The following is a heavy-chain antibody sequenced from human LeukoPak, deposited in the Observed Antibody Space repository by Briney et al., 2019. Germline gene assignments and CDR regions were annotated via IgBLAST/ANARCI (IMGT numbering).Heavy chain of an antibody. J-gene: IGHJ6*02. CDR3: ARQSDYIAAAGTDSDGMDV. Sequence: GESLKISCKGSGYSFTSYWIGWVRQMPGKGLEWMGIIYPGDSDTRYSPSFQGQVTISADKSISTAYLQWSSLKASDTAMYYCARQSDYIAAAGTDSDGMDVWDQGTTVTVSS. D-gene: IGHD6-13*01. CDR1: GYSFTSYW. CDR2: IYPGDSDT. V-gene: IGHV5-51*01.